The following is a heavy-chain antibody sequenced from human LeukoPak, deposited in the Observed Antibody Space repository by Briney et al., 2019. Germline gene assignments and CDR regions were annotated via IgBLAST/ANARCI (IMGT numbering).Heavy chain of an antibody. CDR2: TYSGGTT. J-gene: IGHJ4*02. CDR3: ARDSPPDY. V-gene: IGHV3-66*01. CDR1: GFTVSSNY. Sequence: PGGSLRLSCAASGFTVSSNYMTWVRQAPGKGLEWVSITYSGGTTYYADSVKGRFTISRDNAENSLYLQMNSLRAEDTAVYYCARDSPPDYWGQGTLVTVSS.